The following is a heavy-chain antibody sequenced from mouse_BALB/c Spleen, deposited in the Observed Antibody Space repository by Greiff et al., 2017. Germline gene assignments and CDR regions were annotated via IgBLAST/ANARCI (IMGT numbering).Heavy chain of an antibody. D-gene: IGHD2-14*01. Sequence: EVKLMESGGGLVKPGGSLKLSCAASGFTFSSYAMSWVRQSPEKRLEWVAEISSGGSYTYYPDTVTGRFTISRDNAKNTLYLEMSSLRSEDTAMYYCARKGNRYDEGVYFDYWGQGTTLTVSS. J-gene: IGHJ2*01. CDR3: ARKGNRYDEGVYFDY. V-gene: IGHV5-9-4*01. CDR1: GFTFSSYA. CDR2: ISSGGSYT.